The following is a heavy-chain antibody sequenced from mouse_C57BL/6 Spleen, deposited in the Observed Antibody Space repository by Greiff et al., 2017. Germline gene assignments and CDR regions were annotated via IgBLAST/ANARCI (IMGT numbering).Heavy chain of an antibody. CDR1: GYTFTSYW. V-gene: IGHV1-55*01. J-gene: IGHJ4*01. CDR2: IYPGSGST. Sequence: QVQLKESGAELVKPGASVKMSCKASGYTFTSYWITWVKQRPGQGLEWIGDIYPGSGSTNYNEKFKSKATLTVDTSSSTAYMQLSSLTSEDSAVYYCARKEDYYGLYAMDYWGQGTSVTVSS. CDR3: ARKEDYYGLYAMDY. D-gene: IGHD1-2*01.